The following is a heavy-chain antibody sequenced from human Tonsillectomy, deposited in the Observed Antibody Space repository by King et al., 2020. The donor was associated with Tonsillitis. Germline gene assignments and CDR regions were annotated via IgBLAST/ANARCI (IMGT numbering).Heavy chain of an antibody. CDR2: ISASSSYT. Sequence: QVQLVESGGGLVKPGGSLRLYWAASGFTFSDYYMSWIRQAPRKGLEWISDISASSSYTNYADSVKGRFTISRDNAKNSLYLQMNSLRAEDTAVYYCESDGAASGWIYYYYMDVWGKDTTVTVSS. D-gene: IGHD1-26*01. CDR3: ESDGAASGWIYYYYMDV. J-gene: IGHJ6*03. CDR1: GFTFSDYY. V-gene: IGHV3-11*05.